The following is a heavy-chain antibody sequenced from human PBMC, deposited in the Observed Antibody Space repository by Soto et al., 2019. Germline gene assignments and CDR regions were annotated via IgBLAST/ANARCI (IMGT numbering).Heavy chain of an antibody. D-gene: IGHD1-26*01. Sequence: HPGGPLRLSCTASGFTFGNHPMSRVRKAPGTGHEWVSAISGNGGSTYYAASVKCQFTISRDNSKSTLYLKMHSLRDEDTAMYYCAKDSVPGPGPYSGAYYSSFAEWGQGALVTVS. V-gene: IGHV3-23*01. J-gene: IGHJ4*02. CDR2: ISGNGGST. CDR3: AKDSVPGPGPYSGAYYSSFAE. CDR1: GFTFGNHP.